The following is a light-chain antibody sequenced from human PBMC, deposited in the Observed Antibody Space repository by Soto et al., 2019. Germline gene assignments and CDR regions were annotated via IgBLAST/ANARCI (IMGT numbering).Light chain of an antibody. J-gene: IGLJ1*01. CDR3: CSYVGATTHV. CDR1: SSTVGGFNV. V-gene: IGLV2-23*01. Sequence: SGLTQPASGSGSPGQSITISCTGTSSTVGGFNVVSWYQQHPGKAPKVIIYEGIKRPSGISNRFSGSNSGSTASLTISGLQAEDEADYYCCSYVGATTHVFGTGTKVTLL. CDR2: EGI.